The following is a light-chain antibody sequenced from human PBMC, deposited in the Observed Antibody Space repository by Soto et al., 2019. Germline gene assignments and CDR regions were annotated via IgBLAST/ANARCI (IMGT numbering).Light chain of an antibody. Sequence: FVVTQSPDTLSLSPGERATLSCRASPSVSSSVAWYQHKPGQSPRLVIYSGYKRATGIPARFSGSGSGTDFTLTISDLEVDDFAIYYCQQRYSLPRVFGQGTKVEVK. V-gene: IGKV3-11*01. CDR3: QQRYSLPRV. CDR2: SGY. CDR1: PSVSSS. J-gene: IGKJ1*01.